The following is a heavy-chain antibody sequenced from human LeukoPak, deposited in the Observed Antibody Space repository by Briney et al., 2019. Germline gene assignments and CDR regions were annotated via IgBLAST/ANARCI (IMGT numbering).Heavy chain of an antibody. Sequence: PSETLSLTCTVSGGSISSYYWSWIRQPPGKGLEWIGEINHSGSTNYNPSLKSRVTISVDTSKNQFSLKLSSVTAADTAVYYCGSGSYYNPLGMDVWGQGTTVTVSS. CDR2: INHSGST. CDR1: GGSISSYY. J-gene: IGHJ6*02. CDR3: GSGSYYNPLGMDV. D-gene: IGHD3-10*01. V-gene: IGHV4-34*01.